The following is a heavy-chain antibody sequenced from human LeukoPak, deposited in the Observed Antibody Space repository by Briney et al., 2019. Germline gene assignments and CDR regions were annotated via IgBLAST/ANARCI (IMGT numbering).Heavy chain of an antibody. J-gene: IGHJ4*02. V-gene: IGHV3-66*01. CDR2: IYSGGST. CDR3: ARVDYYDSSGYLDY. D-gene: IGHD3-22*01. CDR1: GFTVSSNY. Sequence: GGSLRLSCAASGFTVSSNYMSWVRQAPGKGLEWVSVIYSGGSTYYAASVKGRFTISRDNSKNTLYLQRNSLRAEGTAVYYCARVDYYDSSGYLDYWGQGTLVTVSS.